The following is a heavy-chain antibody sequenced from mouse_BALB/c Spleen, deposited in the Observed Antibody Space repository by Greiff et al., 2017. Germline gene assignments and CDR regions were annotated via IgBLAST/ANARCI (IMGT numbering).Heavy chain of an antibody. CDR1: GFSLTSYG. V-gene: IGHV2-9*02. CDR2: IWAGGST. J-gene: IGHJ4*01. CDR3: AREDYGVYYYAMDY. D-gene: IGHD1-1*02. Sequence: VQRVESGPGLVAPSQSLSITCTVSGFSLTSYGVHWVRQPPGKGLEWLGVIWAGGSTNYNSALMSRLSISKDNSKSQVFLKMNSLQTDDTAMYYCAREDYGVYYYAMDYWGQGTSVTVSS.